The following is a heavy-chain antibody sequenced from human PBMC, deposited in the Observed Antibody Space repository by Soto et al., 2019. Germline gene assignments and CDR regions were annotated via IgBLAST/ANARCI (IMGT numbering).Heavy chain of an antibody. CDR3: ARSEEDSDYYYYGLDV. V-gene: IGHV6-1*01. D-gene: IGHD2-15*01. Sequence: SQTRSLTWVISGDSVSSSRVAWNWVRQAPSRGLEWLGRTYYRSRWYSDFAVSVRGRIVINADTSKNQFSLQLNSVTPEDTAVYFCARSEEDSDYYYYGLDVWGQGTTVTVSS. CDR1: GDSVSSSRVA. J-gene: IGHJ6*02. CDR2: TYYRSRWYS.